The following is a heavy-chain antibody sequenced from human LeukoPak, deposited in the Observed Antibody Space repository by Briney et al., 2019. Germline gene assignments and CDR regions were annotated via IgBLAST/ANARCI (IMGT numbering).Heavy chain of an antibody. J-gene: IGHJ3*02. CDR2: IYYSGST. D-gene: IGHD5-12*01. CDR1: GGSISSYY. CDR3: VRVATIRKTDAFDI. Sequence: SETLSLTCTVSGGSISSYYWSWIRQPPGKGLEWIGYIYYSGSTNYNPSLKSRVTMSVDTSKNQFSLKLSSVTAADTAVYYCVRVATIRKTDAFDIWGQGTMVTVSS. V-gene: IGHV4-59*12.